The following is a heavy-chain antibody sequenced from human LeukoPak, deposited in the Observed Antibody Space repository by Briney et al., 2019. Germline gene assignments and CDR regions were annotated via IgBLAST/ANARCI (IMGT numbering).Heavy chain of an antibody. CDR1: GGSVSSGRYY. J-gene: IGHJ6*02. V-gene: IGHV4-61*01. CDR2: IYYSGST. CDR3: ARDFLRLGTTGTTAYGMDV. Sequence: SETLSLTCTVSGGSVSSGRYYWNWIRQPPGEGLEWIGYIYYSGSTNYNPSLKSRVTISVDTSKDQFSLKLNSVAAADTAVYYCARDFLRLGTTGTTAYGMDVWGQGTTVTVSS. D-gene: IGHD1-1*01.